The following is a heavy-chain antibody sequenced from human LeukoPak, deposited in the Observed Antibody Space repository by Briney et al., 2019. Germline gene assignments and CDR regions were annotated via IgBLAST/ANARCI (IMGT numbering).Heavy chain of an antibody. CDR2: FTSDGSST. V-gene: IGHV3-74*01. CDR1: GFTLSSYA. D-gene: IGHD1-26*01. Sequence: GGSLSLSCAASGFTLSSYAMYWVRQAPGKGLVWVSRFTSDGSSTIYADSVKGRFTVSRDIAKNTLYLQMNSLRAEDTAVYYCARAQMGAPTDCWGQGTLVTVSS. J-gene: IGHJ4*02. CDR3: ARAQMGAPTDC.